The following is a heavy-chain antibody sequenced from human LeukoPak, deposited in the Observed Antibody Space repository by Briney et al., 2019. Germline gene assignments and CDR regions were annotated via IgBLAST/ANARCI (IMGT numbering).Heavy chain of an antibody. J-gene: IGHJ6*02. CDR1: GFIFKDYG. V-gene: IGHV3-9*01. CDR2: INWNGGGT. CDR3: AKHLTATNTYIFFGLDV. Sequence: GGSLRLSCAAPGFIFKDYGMHWVRHPPGKGLEWVSAINWNGGGTDYADSVKGRFTISRDNAKNSLYLQLSSLRPEDTALYYCAKHLTATNTYIFFGLDVWGQGTSVTVSS. D-gene: IGHD1-26*01.